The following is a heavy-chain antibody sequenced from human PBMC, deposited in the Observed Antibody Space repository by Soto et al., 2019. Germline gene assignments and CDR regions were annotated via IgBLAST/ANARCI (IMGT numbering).Heavy chain of an antibody. Sequence: GGSLRLSCSASGFTFSSYAMHWVRQAPGKGLEYVSGIRGNGDPPFYADSVKGRFTISRDNSKNTLCLQMSSLSADDTAVYYCVKSRGGNNFDFFDWGQGALVTVSS. D-gene: IGHD5-12*01. J-gene: IGHJ4*02. V-gene: IGHV3-64D*06. CDR2: IRGNGDPP. CDR1: GFTFSSYA. CDR3: VKSRGGNNFDFFD.